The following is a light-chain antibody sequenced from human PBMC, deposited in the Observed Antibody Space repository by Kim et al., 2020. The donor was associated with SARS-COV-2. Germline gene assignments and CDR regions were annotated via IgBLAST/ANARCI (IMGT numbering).Light chain of an antibody. CDR2: AAS. CDR3: QQSYSTPLT. V-gene: IGKV1-39*01. Sequence: DIQMTQSPSSLSASVGDRVTITCRASQSISSYLNWYQQKPGKAPKFLIYAASSLQSGVPSRFSGSGTGTDFTFTISSLQPEDFATYYCQQSYSTPLTFGGGTKVDIK. J-gene: IGKJ4*01. CDR1: QSISSY.